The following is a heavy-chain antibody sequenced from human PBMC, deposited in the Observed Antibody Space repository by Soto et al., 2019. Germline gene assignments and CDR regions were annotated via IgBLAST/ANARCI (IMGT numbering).Heavy chain of an antibody. Sequence: PGESLKISCKGSGYSFTSYWISWVRQMPGKGLEWMGRIDPSDSYTNYSPSFQGHVTISADKSISTAYLQWSSLKASDTATYYCARLGYCSSTSCYYYYYYGMDVWGQGTTVTVSS. J-gene: IGHJ6*02. CDR1: GYSFTSYW. V-gene: IGHV5-10-1*01. CDR2: IDPSDSYT. CDR3: ARLGYCSSTSCYYYYYYGMDV. D-gene: IGHD2-2*01.